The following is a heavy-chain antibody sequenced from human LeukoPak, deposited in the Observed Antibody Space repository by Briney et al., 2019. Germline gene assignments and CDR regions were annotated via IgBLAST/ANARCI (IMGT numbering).Heavy chain of an antibody. CDR1: GGTYSSYA. J-gene: IGHJ4*02. D-gene: IGHD6-13*01. V-gene: IGHV1-69*04. CDR2: IIPILGIA. CDR3: ASTGPGYTGYFDY. Sequence: SVKVSCKASGGTYSSYAISWVRQAPGQGLEWMGRIIPILGIANYAQKFQGRVTITADKSTSTAYMELSSLRSEDTAVYYCASTGPGYTGYFDYWGQGTLVTVSS.